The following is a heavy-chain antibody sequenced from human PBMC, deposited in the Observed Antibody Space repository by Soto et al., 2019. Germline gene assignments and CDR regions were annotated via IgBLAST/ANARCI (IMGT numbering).Heavy chain of an antibody. D-gene: IGHD3-10*01. J-gene: IGHJ4*02. CDR3: ARDLDGSGNYYTDY. Sequence: QVQLVQSGAEVKKPGASVKVSCKASGYPFSSIGITWVRQAPGQGLEWMGWISPYNRNTYYAQRLQGRVTMTTDTSTSTAYMELRSLRSDDTAMYFCARDLDGSGNYYTDYWGQGTLVTVSS. CDR1: GYPFSSIG. CDR2: ISPYNRNT. V-gene: IGHV1-18*01.